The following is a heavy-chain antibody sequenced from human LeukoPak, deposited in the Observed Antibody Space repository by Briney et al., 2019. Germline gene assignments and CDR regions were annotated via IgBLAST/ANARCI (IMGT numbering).Heavy chain of an antibody. J-gene: IGHJ1*01. V-gene: IGHV4-59*01. CDR2: IHYSGST. CDR1: GGSISSYY. CDR3: ARHGGYSSPYLH. D-gene: IGHD6-13*01. Sequence: TSSETLSLTCTVSGGSISSYYWSWIRQPPGNGLELIGHIHYSGSTNYNPSRKKPLTISVDTSKNQFSLKLSSVTAADTAVYYCARHGGYSSPYLHWGQGTLVTVSS.